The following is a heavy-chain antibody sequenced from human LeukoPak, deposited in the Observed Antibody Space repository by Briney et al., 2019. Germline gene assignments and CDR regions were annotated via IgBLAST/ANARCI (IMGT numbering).Heavy chain of an antibody. CDR3: ARGGSALYNYMDV. CDR1: GFIFSDYY. V-gene: IGHV3-11*01. J-gene: IGHJ6*03. CDR2: ISSSGSTM. Sequence: GGSLRLSCAASGFIFSDYYMNWIRQAPGKGLEWVSYISSSGSTMNYADSVKGRFTISRDNAKNSLYLQMDSLRAEDTAVYHCARGGSALYNYMDVWGKGTTVTISS. D-gene: IGHD5-12*01.